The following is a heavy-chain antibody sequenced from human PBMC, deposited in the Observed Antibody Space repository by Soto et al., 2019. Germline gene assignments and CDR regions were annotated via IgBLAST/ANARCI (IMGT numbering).Heavy chain of an antibody. CDR3: ARVYGSSGRSGWNWFEP. J-gene: IGHJ5*02. Sequence: ASVKVSCKASGCTFSSYAISWVRQAPGQGLEWMGGIIPIFGTANYAQKFQGRVTITADESTSTAYMELSSLRSEDTAVYYCARVYGSSGRSGWNWFEPLGQGTLVIVSS. CDR2: IIPIFGTA. CDR1: GCTFSSYA. V-gene: IGHV1-69*13. D-gene: IGHD6-19*01.